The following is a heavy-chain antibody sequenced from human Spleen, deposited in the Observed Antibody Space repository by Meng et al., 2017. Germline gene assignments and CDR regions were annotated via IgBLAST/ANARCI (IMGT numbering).Heavy chain of an antibody. Sequence: GESLKISCAASGFTFSSYAMSWVRQAPGKGLEWVSAISGSGGSTYYADSVKGRFTISRDNSKNTLYLQMNSLRAEDTAVYYCAKQYYYGSGRPYYFDYWGQGTLVTVSS. CDR3: AKQYYYGSGRPYYFDY. D-gene: IGHD3-10*01. V-gene: IGHV3-23*01. J-gene: IGHJ4*02. CDR1: GFTFSSYA. CDR2: ISGSGGST.